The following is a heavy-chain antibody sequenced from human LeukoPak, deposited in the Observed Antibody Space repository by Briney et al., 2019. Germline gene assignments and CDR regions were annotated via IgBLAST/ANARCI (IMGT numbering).Heavy chain of an antibody. V-gene: IGHV3-30-3*01. J-gene: IGHJ4*02. Sequence: SGGSLRLSCAASGFTFSSYAMHWVRQAPGKGLEWVAVISYDGSNKYYADSVKGRFTISRDNSKNTLYLQMNSLRAEDTAVYYCAKVGRSGWPLDNWGQGTLVTVSS. CDR3: AKVGRSGWPLDN. CDR2: ISYDGSNK. CDR1: GFTFSSYA. D-gene: IGHD6-19*01.